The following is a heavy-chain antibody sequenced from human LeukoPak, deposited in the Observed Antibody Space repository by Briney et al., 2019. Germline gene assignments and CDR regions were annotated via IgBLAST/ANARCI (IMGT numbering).Heavy chain of an antibody. D-gene: IGHD6-13*01. CDR3: ARRAAAGKYGMDV. CDR2: ISYSGST. J-gene: IGHJ6*02. Sequence: SETLSLTCTVSGGSIGSYYWSWIRQPPGKGLQWIGYISYSGSTNYNPSLKSRVTISVDTSKNQFSLKLSSVTAADTAVYYCARRAAAGKYGMDVWGQGTTVTVSS. V-gene: IGHV4-59*08. CDR1: GGSIGSYY.